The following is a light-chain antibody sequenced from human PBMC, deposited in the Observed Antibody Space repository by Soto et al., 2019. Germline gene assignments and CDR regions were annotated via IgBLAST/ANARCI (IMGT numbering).Light chain of an antibody. CDR3: SSYAGSSNV. CDR2: EVN. CDR1: TRDVGGYNY. Sequence: QSLLTQPGSACASPGPSFTISCTGTTRDVGGYNYVSWYQQPPGKAPKLMIYEVNKRPSGVPDRFSGSKSGNTASLTVSGLQAEDEADYYCSSYAGSSNVFGTGTKVTVL. V-gene: IGLV2-8*01. J-gene: IGLJ1*01.